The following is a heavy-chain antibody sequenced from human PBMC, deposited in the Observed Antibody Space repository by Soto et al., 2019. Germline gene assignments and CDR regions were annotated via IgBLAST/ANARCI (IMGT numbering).Heavy chain of an antibody. CDR1: GGSFSGYY. Sequence: SETLSLTCAVYGGSFSGYYWTWIRQPPGTGLEWIGEINHSGSTNYNPSLKSRVTISVDTSKNQFSLKLTSVTAADTAVYCARDKITGLFDYWGQGPLVTVSS. V-gene: IGHV4-34*01. CDR2: INHSGST. CDR3: ARDKITGLFDY. D-gene: IGHD2-8*02. J-gene: IGHJ4*02.